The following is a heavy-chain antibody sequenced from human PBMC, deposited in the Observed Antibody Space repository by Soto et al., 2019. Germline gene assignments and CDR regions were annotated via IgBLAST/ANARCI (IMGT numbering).Heavy chain of an antibody. J-gene: IGHJ4*02. CDR2: VYHTGRT. CDR3: ARDFAYFDP. V-gene: IGHV4-61*01. Sequence: SETLSLTCTVSGGSFNSGSYSWSWIRQPPGKGLEWIGYVYHTGRTSYNPSLKSRVSISMDTSKNQFSLNLDSVTAADTAVYFCARDFAYFDPWGQGTLVNVSS. D-gene: IGHD3-3*01. CDR1: GGSFNSGSYS.